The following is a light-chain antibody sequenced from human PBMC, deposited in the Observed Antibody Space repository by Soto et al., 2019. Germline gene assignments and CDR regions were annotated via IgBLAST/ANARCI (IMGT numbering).Light chain of an antibody. CDR1: GSDVGGYNY. CDR2: EVS. Sequence: QSALTQPASVSGSFGQSITISCTGTGSDVGGYNYVSWYQQYPGKAPKVMIYEVSIRPSGVSTRFSGSKSGNTASLSISGLQADDEAEYYCSSYRSTNTVVFGGGTKLTVL. CDR3: SSYRSTNTVV. V-gene: IGLV2-14*01. J-gene: IGLJ3*02.